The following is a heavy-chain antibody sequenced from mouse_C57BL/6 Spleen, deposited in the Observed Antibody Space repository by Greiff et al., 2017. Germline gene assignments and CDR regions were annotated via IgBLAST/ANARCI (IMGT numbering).Heavy chain of an antibody. J-gene: IGHJ1*03. V-gene: IGHV1-74*01. CDR3: AISLGRGYWYFDV. D-gene: IGHD4-1*01. CDR1: GYTFTSYW. Sequence: QVQLQQPGAELVKPGASVKVSCKASGYTFTSYWMHWVKQRPGQGLEWIGRIHPSDSDTNSNQKFKGKATLTVDKSSSTAYMQRSSLTSEDSAVYYCAISLGRGYWYFDVWGTGATVTVSS. CDR2: IHPSDSDT.